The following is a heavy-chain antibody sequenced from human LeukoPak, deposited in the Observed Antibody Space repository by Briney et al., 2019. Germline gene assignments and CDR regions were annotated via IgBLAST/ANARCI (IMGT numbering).Heavy chain of an antibody. V-gene: IGHV4-4*09. CDR1: GGSISSYY. Sequence: PSETLSLTCTASGGSISSYYWSWIRQPPGKGLEWIGYIYTSGSTNYNPSLKSRVTISVDTSKNQFSLKLSSVTAADTAVYYCARFGYYYYYMDVWGKGTTVTVSS. J-gene: IGHJ6*03. CDR2: IYTSGST. CDR3: ARFGYYYYYMDV. D-gene: IGHD3-10*01.